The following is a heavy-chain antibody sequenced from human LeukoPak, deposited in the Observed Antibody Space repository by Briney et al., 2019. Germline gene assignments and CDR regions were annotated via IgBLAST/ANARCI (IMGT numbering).Heavy chain of an antibody. D-gene: IGHD3-22*01. J-gene: IGHJ4*02. CDR1: GFTFSAYA. CDR2: MSGNGGTT. CDR3: ARRDYYDSSGYSPLFDY. V-gene: IGHV3-23*01. Sequence: GGSLRLSCAASGFTFSAYAMSWVRQAPGKGLEWVSGMSGNGGTTYYADSVKGRFTISRDNSKNTLYLQMNNLRAEDTAVYYCARRDYYDSSGYSPLFDYWGQGTLVSVSS.